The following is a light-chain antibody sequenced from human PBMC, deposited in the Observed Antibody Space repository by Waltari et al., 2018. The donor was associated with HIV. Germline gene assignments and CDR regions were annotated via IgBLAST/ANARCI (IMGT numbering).Light chain of an antibody. J-gene: IGLJ3*02. CDR1: SSNSGSNY. Sequence: QSVLTQPPSASGTPGQRVTISCSGRSSNSGSNYVNWYRHLPGTAPELLMYRTNQRPAGVPDRFSASKSGTSASLAITGPQSEDEAHYYCAACDDSLSRPVFGGGTRLTVL. CDR3: AACDDSLSRPV. V-gene: IGLV1-47*01. CDR2: RTN.